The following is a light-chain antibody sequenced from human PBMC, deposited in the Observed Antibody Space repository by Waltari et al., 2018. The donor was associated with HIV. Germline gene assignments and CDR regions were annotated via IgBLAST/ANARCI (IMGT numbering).Light chain of an antibody. CDR2: GDN. J-gene: IGLJ3*02. CDR3: QSYDSGLRGWV. CDR1: SSNIGAGFD. V-gene: IGLV1-40*01. Sequence: QSVLTQSPSVSGAPGQRVTISCTGTSSNIGAGFDVHWYQPLPGTAPQPLIFGDNHRPSGVPDRFSGSMSGTSASLAITWLQADDEAYYYCQSYDSGLRGWVFGGGTKLTVL.